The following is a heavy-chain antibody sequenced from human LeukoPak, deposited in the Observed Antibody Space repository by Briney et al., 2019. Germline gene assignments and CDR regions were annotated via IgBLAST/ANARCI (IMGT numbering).Heavy chain of an antibody. CDR2: IGSDNKP. J-gene: IGHJ4*02. CDR3: AKDACSSSTCYAFDY. CDR1: GFTFSAYA. V-gene: IGHV3-23*01. D-gene: IGHD2-2*01. Sequence: GGSLRLSCEASGFTFSAYAMTWVRQAPGQGLEWVSSIGSDNKPHYSESVKGRFAISRDNSKNTLYLQMNSLRAEDAAVYYCAKDACSSSTCYAFDYWGQGTLVPVSS.